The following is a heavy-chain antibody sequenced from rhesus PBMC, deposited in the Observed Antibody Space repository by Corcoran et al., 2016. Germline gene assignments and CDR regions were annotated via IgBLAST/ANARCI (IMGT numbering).Heavy chain of an antibody. CDR3: ARNSGSYYSSDTRFDV. J-gene: IGHJ5-1*01. CDR2: IYSTRESP. V-gene: IGHV4S12*01. Sequence: QVQLQESGPGVVKPSETLSLTCAVSGGTISSGYCYWSWIRQPPGKGLGWIGGIYSTRESPNSHPTLKSRVTISTDTSKNHFSLKLSSVTATDTAVYYCARNSGSYYSSDTRFDVWGQGALVTVSS. CDR1: GGTISSGYCY. D-gene: IGHD3-16*01.